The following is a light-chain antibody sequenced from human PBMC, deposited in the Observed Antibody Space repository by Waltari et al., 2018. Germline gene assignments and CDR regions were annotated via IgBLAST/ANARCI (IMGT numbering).Light chain of an antibody. J-gene: IGLJ3*02. CDR3: QTGGHGTWV. V-gene: IGLV4-69*01. Sequence: QLVLTQSPSASASLGASVKLTCTLSSGHSSNIIAWHQQQPEKGPRYSMKVNSDGSHSKGDEIPDRFSGSSSRAERYLTSCSVQSEDEADYYCQTGGHGTWVFGGGTKLTVL. CDR1: SGHSSNI. CDR2: VNSDGSH.